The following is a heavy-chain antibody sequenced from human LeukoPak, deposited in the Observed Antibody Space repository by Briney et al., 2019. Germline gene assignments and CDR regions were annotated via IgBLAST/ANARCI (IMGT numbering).Heavy chain of an antibody. Sequence: SQTLSLTCAVSGGSISSGGYSWSWIRQPPGKGLEWIGYIYHSGSTYYNPSLKSRVTISVDRSKNQFSLKLSSVTASDTAVYYCATRGNEVGAISFGYWGQGTLVTVSS. CDR2: IYHSGST. D-gene: IGHD1-26*01. CDR3: ATRGNEVGAISFGY. V-gene: IGHV4-30-2*01. CDR1: GGSISSGGYS. J-gene: IGHJ4*02.